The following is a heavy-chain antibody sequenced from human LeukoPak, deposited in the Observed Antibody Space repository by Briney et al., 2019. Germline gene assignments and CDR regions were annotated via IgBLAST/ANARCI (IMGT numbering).Heavy chain of an antibody. V-gene: IGHV3-30*18. CDR3: AKGMREGGNWFDP. J-gene: IGHJ5*02. CDR2: ISYDGSNK. D-gene: IGHD3-16*01. Sequence: GGSLRLSRAASGFTFSSYGMHRVRQAPGKGLEWVAVISYDGSNKYYADSVKGRFTISRDNSKNTLYLQMNSLRVEDTAVYYCAKGMREGGNWFDPWGQGTLVTASS. CDR1: GFTFSSYG.